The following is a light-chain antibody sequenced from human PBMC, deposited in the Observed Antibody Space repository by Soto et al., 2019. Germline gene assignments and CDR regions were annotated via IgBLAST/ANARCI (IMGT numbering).Light chain of an antibody. V-gene: IGKV1-39*01. CDR3: QQSYSTPLT. Sequence: DIQMTQSPYSLSASVGDRVTIACRASQTITNYLNWYQQKSGRAPRLLIFGASNLQTGVPPRFSGRGFGTNFTLTISRLQPEDFASYYCQQSYSTPLTFGPGTKVDI. CDR2: GAS. J-gene: IGKJ3*01. CDR1: QTITNY.